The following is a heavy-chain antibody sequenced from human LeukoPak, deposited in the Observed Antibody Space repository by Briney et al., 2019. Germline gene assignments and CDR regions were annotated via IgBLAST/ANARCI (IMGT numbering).Heavy chain of an antibody. D-gene: IGHD3-22*01. CDR3: ARDLRRITMIVVVTPRFDY. CDR1: GYTFTSYG. V-gene: IGHV1-18*01. J-gene: IGHJ4*02. CDR2: ISAYNGNT. Sequence: ASVKVSCKASGYTFTSYGISWVRQAPGQGLEWMGWISAYNGNTNYAQKLQGRVTMTTDTSTSTAYMKLRSLRSDDTAVYYCARDLRRITMIVVVTPRFDYWGQGTLVTVSS.